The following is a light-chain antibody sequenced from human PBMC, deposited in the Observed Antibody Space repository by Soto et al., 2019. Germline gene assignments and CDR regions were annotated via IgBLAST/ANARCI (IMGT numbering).Light chain of an antibody. CDR2: GVS. CDR3: QQYGRPSRT. V-gene: IGKV3-20*01. Sequence: EIVLTQSPGTLSLSPGERATLCCRASQSVSSYLAWYQQKPGQAPRLLIYGVSSRATGIPDRFSGSGSGTDFTLTISRLEPEDFAVYYCQQYGRPSRTFGQGTKVEIK. J-gene: IGKJ1*01. CDR1: QSVSSY.